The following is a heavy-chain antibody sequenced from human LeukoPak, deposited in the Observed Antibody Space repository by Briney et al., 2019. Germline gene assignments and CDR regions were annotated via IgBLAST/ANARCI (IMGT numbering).Heavy chain of an antibody. CDR3: ARDEPSPNYDFWSGYYYYYYMDV. V-gene: IGHV3-7*01. J-gene: IGHJ6*03. D-gene: IGHD3-3*01. CDR1: GFTFSSYW. CDR2: IKQDGSEK. Sequence: PGGSLRLSCAASGFTFSSYWMSWVRQAPGKGLEWVANIKQDGSEKYYVDSVKGRFTISRDNAKNSLYLQMNSLRAEDTAVYYCARDEPSPNYDFWSGYYYYYYMDVWGKGTTVTVSS.